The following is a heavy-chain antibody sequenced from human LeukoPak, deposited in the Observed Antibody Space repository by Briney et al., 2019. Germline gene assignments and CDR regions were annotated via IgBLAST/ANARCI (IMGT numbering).Heavy chain of an antibody. Sequence: ASVRVSCKASGYTFTSYDINWVRQATGQGLEWMGWMNPNSGNTGYAQKFQGRVTMTRNTSISTAYMELSSLRSEDTAVYYCARGYCSSTSCYLYWFDPWGQGTLVTVSS. CDR2: MNPNSGNT. J-gene: IGHJ5*02. V-gene: IGHV1-8*01. CDR1: GYTFTSYD. D-gene: IGHD2-2*01. CDR3: ARGYCSSTSCYLYWFDP.